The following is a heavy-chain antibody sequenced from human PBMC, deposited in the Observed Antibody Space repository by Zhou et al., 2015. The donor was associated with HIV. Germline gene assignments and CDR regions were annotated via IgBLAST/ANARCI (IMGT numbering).Heavy chain of an antibody. Sequence: QVQLVQSGPEVKKPGASVKVSCKASGYTFSSYGISWVRQAPGQGLEWMGWISAYNGNTNYAQKLQGRVTMTTDTSTRTAYMELRSLRSDDTAVYYCARDRMETAVGYYNHYYGMDVWAKGPTVTVSS. CDR2: ISAYNGNT. J-gene: IGHJ6*04. CDR3: ARDRMETAVGYYNHYYGMDV. D-gene: IGHD2-21*02. V-gene: IGHV1-18*01. CDR1: GYTFSSYG.